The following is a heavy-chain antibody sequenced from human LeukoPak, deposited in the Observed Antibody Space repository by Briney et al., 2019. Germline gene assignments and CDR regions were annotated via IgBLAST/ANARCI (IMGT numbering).Heavy chain of an antibody. V-gene: IGHV3-21*04. CDR3: ARDLHYYVAMDV. D-gene: IGHD3-10*02. CDR1: GFTFRSYS. Sequence: GGSLRLSCAAAGFTFRSYSMNWVRQAPGKGLEWVSSISSSSSYIYYADSVKGRFTISRDHSKSMLFLQLNSLRAEDTALYYCARDLHYYVAMDVWGQGTTVTVSS. J-gene: IGHJ6*02. CDR2: ISSSSSYI.